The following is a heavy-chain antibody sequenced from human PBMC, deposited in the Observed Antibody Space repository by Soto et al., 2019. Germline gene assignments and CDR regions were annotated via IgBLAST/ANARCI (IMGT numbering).Heavy chain of an antibody. CDR3: ARGIVVVPAARYYYYGMDV. CDR2: IIPIFGTA. CDR1: GGTFSSYA. V-gene: IGHV1-69*13. J-gene: IGHJ6*02. D-gene: IGHD2-2*01. Sequence: ASVKVSCKASGGTFSSYAISWVRQAPGQGLEWMGGIIPIFGTANYAQKFQGRVTITADESTSTAYMELSSLRSEDTAVYYCARGIVVVPAARYYYYGMDVWGQGTTVTVSS.